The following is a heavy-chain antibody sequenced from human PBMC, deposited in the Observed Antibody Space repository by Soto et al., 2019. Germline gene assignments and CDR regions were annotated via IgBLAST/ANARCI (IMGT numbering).Heavy chain of an antibody. CDR2: ISSSGSTI. V-gene: IGHV3-11*01. D-gene: IGHD6-19*01. CDR1: GFTFSSFH. Sequence: PGGSLRLSCAASGFTFSSFHMNWVRQAPGKGLEWVSYISSSGSTIYYADSVKGRFTISRDNAKNSLYLQMNSLRAEDTAVYYCASGLGTSAFDIWGQGTMVTVSS. CDR3: ASGLGTSAFDI. J-gene: IGHJ3*02.